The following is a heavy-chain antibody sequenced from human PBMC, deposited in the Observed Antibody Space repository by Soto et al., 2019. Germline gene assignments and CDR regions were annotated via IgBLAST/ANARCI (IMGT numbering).Heavy chain of an antibody. CDR1: GGSFSGYY. Sequence: SETLSLTCAVYGGSFSGYYWSWIRQPPGKGLEWIGEINHSGSTNYNPSLKSRVTISVXXXKXXXXLKLXSXXAADTAVYYCATRLGSGWYYFDYWGQGTRVS. J-gene: IGHJ4*02. CDR2: INHSGST. CDR3: ATRLGSGWYYFDY. V-gene: IGHV4-34*01. D-gene: IGHD6-19*01.